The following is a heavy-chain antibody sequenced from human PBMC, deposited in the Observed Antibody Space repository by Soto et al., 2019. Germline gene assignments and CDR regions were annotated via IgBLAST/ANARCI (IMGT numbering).Heavy chain of an antibody. Sequence: LRLSCAASGFTFSSYWMTWVRQAPGKGLEWVANIKQDGSEKYYVDSVKGRFTISRDNAKNSLYLQMSSLRVEDAAVYYCVRDSQYSSSLGFDSWGQGTLVTVSS. CDR1: GFTFSSYW. CDR2: IKQDGSEK. J-gene: IGHJ4*02. V-gene: IGHV3-7*01. D-gene: IGHD6-6*01. CDR3: VRDSQYSSSLGFDS.